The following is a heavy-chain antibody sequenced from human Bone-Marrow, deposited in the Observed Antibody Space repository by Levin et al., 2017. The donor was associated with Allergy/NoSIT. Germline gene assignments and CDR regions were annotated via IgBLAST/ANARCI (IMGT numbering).Heavy chain of an antibody. CDR2: INTNGNTI. CDR1: EFNFRDYY. J-gene: IGHJ4*02. Sequence: GGSLRLSCAASEFNFRDYYMTWIRQAPGKGLEGVSYINTNGNTIKYPDSVKGRFTISRDNAKNSLYLQMNSLRPEDTAVYYCAGVGLDTSGYYCDYWGQGARVTVSS. D-gene: IGHD3-22*01. CDR3: AGVGLDTSGYYCDY. V-gene: IGHV3-11*01.